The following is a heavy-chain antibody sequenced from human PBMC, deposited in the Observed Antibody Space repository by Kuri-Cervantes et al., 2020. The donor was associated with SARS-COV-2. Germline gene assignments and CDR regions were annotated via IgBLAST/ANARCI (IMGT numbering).Heavy chain of an antibody. CDR1: GGSISSSSYY. CDR3: SRVRYYDTSDGYYYYYYLDV. Sequence: SETLSLTCTVSGGSISSSSYYWGWIRQPPGKGLEWIGIIYYSGITYYNPSLKSRVTISVDTSKNQFSLKLSSVTAADTAVYYCSRVRYYDTSDGYYYYYYLDVWGKGTTVTVS. J-gene: IGHJ6*03. CDR2: IYYSGIT. D-gene: IGHD3-22*01. V-gene: IGHV4-39*01.